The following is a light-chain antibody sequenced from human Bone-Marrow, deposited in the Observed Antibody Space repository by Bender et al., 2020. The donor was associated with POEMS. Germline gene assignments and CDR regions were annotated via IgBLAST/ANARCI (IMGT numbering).Light chain of an antibody. V-gene: IGLV3-10*01. CDR3: YSRDSTGTVV. CDR1: ALPKKY. J-gene: IGLJ2*01. Sequence: SYELTQPSSVSVSPGQTARITCSGDALPKKYAYWYQQKSGQAPVLVVYEDNKRPSEIPERFSDSRSGTMATLTISGAQVEDEADYYCYSRDSTGTVVFGGGTKLTVL. CDR2: EDN.